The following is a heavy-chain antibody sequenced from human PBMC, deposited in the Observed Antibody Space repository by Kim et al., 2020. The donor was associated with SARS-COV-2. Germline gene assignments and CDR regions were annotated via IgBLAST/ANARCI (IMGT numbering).Heavy chain of an antibody. D-gene: IGHD6-13*01. CDR1: GFTFSSHA. J-gene: IGHJ3*02. CDR2: ISNEGNNQ. V-gene: IGHV3-30*04. CDR3: ARSRTTWVNDVFDI. Sequence: GGSLRLSCAVSGFTFSSHAMFWARQAPGKGPEWVAVISNEGNNQDYADSVKGRLTISRDNSKNTLYLQMNSLRGEDTAVYYCARSRTTWVNDVFDIWGQGTMVTVSA.